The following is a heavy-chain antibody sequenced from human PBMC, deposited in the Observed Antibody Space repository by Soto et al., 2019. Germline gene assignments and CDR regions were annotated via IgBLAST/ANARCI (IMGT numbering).Heavy chain of an antibody. Sequence: ASVKVSCKASGYTFTSYDIYWVRQATGQGLEWMGWMNPNTGNPGYAQKFQGRVTMTSDTSISTAHMELSSLRSEDTAVYYCARRAETNGWNGFGADQYYCDFWGQGTLVTVSS. J-gene: IGHJ4*02. CDR1: GYTFTSYD. D-gene: IGHD1-1*01. CDR3: ARRAETNGWNGFGADQYYCDF. V-gene: IGHV1-8*01. CDR2: MNPNTGNP.